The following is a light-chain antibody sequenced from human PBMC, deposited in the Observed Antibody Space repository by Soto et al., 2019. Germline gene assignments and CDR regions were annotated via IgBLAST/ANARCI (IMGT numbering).Light chain of an antibody. V-gene: IGLV2-11*01. CDR3: SSYAGIYTV. J-gene: IGLJ2*01. Sequence: QSALTQPRSVSGSPGQSVTISCTGTSSDVGGYNYVSWYQQHPGKAPKLLIYDVTKWPSGVPDRFSGSKSGSTASLTISGLQDEDEADYYCSSYAGIYTVFGGGTKLTVL. CDR2: DVT. CDR1: SSDVGGYNY.